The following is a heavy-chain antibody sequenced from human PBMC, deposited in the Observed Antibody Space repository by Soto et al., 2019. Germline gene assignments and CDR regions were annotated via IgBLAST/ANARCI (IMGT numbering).Heavy chain of an antibody. CDR2: IIPIFGTA. J-gene: IGHJ4*02. Sequence: QVQLVQSGAEVKKPGSSVKVSCKASGGTFSSYAISWVRQAPGQGLEWMGGIIPIFGTANYAQKFQGGVTITADETTSTAHMELSSLRYEDTAVYYCARVWGDNYSYCSLYYFDYWGQGTLVTVSS. CDR3: ARVWGDNYSYCSLYYFDY. CDR1: GGTFSSYA. V-gene: IGHV1-69*01. D-gene: IGHD5-18*01.